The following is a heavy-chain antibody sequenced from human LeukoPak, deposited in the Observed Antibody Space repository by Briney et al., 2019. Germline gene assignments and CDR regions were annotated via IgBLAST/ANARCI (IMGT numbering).Heavy chain of an antibody. V-gene: IGHV3-23*01. D-gene: IGHD2-21*02. J-gene: IGHJ4*02. CDR2: ISGAGNT. CDR3: AKESRHCGGDCFSLLDC. CDR1: GFTFSSYS. Sequence: GGSLRLSCAAPGFTFSSYSISWVRQAPGKGLHWVSLISGAGNTYYAASVKGRFTISRDNSKNTLYLQMNSLRAEDTAVYYCAKESRHCGGDCFSLLDCWGQGTLVTVSS.